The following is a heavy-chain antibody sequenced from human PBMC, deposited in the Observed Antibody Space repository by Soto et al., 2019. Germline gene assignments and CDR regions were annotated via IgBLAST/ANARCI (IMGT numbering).Heavy chain of an antibody. D-gene: IGHD1-26*01. CDR2: IFPNGRDK. V-gene: IGHV3-30*13. CDR3: ARDDAHGSNCDLAY. J-gene: IGHJ4*02. Sequence: QVQLVQSGGGVVQPGRSLRLSCAASGFNFNTYFMHWVRQAPGKGLEWVAMIFPNGRDKEYADSVKGRFTISRDNSNKRMYLQMDSLRPEDTAVFYCARDDAHGSNCDLAYWGQGALVTVSS. CDR1: GFNFNTYF.